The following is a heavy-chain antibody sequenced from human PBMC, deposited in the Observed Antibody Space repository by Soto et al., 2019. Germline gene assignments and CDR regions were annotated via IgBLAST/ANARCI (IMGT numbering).Heavy chain of an antibody. CDR1: GYTFTSYA. CDR3: ATPAKAAAGWFDP. V-gene: IGHV1-3*01. J-gene: IGHJ5*02. CDR2: INAGNGNT. D-gene: IGHD6-13*01. Sequence: VASVKVSCKASGYTFTSYAMHWVRQAPGQRLEWMGWINAGNGNTKYSQKFQGRVTITRDTSASTAYMELSSLRSEDTAVYYCATPAKAAAGWFDPWGQGTLVNVSS.